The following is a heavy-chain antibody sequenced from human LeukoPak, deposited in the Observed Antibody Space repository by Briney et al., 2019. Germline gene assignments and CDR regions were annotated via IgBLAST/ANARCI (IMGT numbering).Heavy chain of an antibody. CDR1: GYTFTGYY. D-gene: IGHD3-9*01. CDR2: INPNSGGT. J-gene: IGHJ4*02. V-gene: IGHV1-2*02. Sequence: GASVKVSCKASGYTFTGYYMHWVRQAPGQGLEWMGWINPNSGGTNYAQRFQGRVTMTRDTSISTAYMELSRLRSDDTAVYYCARDNDILTGYPDDWGQGTLVTVSS. CDR3: ARDNDILTGYPDD.